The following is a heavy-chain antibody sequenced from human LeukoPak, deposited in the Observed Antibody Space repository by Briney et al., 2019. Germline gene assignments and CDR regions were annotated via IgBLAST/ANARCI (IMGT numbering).Heavy chain of an antibody. CDR2: INPKSGDT. J-gene: IGHJ5*02. D-gene: IGHD4-17*01. CDR3: ARVRDYANWFDP. Sequence: ASVKVSCKASGYTFSDYYIYWVRQAPGQGLEWMGWINPKSGDTNYAQKFQGRVTMTRDTSISTAYMELSRLRSDDTAVYYCARVRDYANWFDPWGQGTLVTVSS. CDR1: GYTFSDYY. V-gene: IGHV1-2*02.